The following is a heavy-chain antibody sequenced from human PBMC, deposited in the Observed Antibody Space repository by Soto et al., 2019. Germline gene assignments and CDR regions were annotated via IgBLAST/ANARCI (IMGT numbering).Heavy chain of an antibody. CDR1: GFTFSSYG. D-gene: IGHD2-21*01. J-gene: IGHJ4*02. CDR2: ISYDGSNK. V-gene: IGHV3-30*18. CDR3: AKVSVDCGGDCYHWDLDY. Sequence: QVQLVESGGGVVQPGRSLRLSCAASGFTFSSYGMHWVRQAPGKGLEWVAVISYDGSNKYYADSVKGRFTISRDNSKNTLYLQVNSLRAEDTAVYYCAKVSVDCGGDCYHWDLDYWGQGTLVTVSS.